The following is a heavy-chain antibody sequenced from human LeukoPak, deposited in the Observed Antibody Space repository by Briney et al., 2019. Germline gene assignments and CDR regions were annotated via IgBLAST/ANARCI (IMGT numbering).Heavy chain of an antibody. Sequence: PGGSLRLSCAASGFTVSRNYMSWVRQAPGKGLEWVSVIYSGGSTYYADSVKGRFTISRDKSKNTLYLQMNSLRAEDTAVYYCARAPWDTAMVNWGQGTLVTVSS. CDR3: ARAPWDTAMVN. J-gene: IGHJ4*02. D-gene: IGHD5-18*01. CDR2: IYSGGST. CDR1: GFTVSRNY. V-gene: IGHV3-66*02.